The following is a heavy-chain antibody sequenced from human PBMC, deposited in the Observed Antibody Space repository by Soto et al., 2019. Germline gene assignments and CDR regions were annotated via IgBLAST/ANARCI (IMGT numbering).Heavy chain of an antibody. CDR2: INHTGGT. D-gene: IGHD3-3*01. V-gene: IGHV4-34*01. J-gene: IGHJ5*02. CDR1: GGSVNGYY. CDR3: ATRITVFGLLIPPFDP. Sequence: SETLSLTCAVYGGSVNGYYWNWIRQPPGKGLEWIGEINHTGGTHYNPSLKSRVTVSVDTSKNQFSLRLSSVTAADTAIYYCATRITVFGLLIPPFDPWGQGTQVTVSS.